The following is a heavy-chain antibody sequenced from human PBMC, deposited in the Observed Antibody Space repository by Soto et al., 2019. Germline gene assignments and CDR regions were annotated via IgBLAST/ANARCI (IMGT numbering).Heavy chain of an antibody. J-gene: IGHJ6*02. D-gene: IGHD2-15*01. CDR1: GYSFTSYW. V-gene: IGHV5-10-1*01. CDR3: ASMLGYCSGGSCPPGESYYYGMDV. Sequence: GESLKISCKGSGYSFTSYWISWVRQMPGKGLEWMGRIDPSDSYTNYSPSFQGHVTISADKSISTAYLQWSSLKASDTAMYYCASMLGYCSGGSCPPGESYYYGMDVWGQGTTVTVSS. CDR2: IDPSDSYT.